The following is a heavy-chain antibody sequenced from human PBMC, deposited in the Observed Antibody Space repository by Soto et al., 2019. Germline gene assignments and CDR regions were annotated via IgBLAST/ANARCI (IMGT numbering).Heavy chain of an antibody. J-gene: IGHJ3*02. Sequence: GASVKVSCKAAGYTLSAYTMNWVRQATGQSLEWMGWINVGSGNTRYSQNFQGRVSITRDTSASTVYMELTGLKSEDTAMYYCARDTETLGPRANDALDIWGQGTMVT. D-gene: IGHD3-3*02. CDR2: INVGSGNT. CDR1: GYTLSAYT. CDR3: ARDTETLGPRANDALDI. V-gene: IGHV1-3*01.